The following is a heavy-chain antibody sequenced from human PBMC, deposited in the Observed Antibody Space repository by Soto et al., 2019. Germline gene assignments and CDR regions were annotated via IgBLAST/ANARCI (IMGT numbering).Heavy chain of an antibody. V-gene: IGHV4-4*07. J-gene: IGHJ1*01. D-gene: IGHD1-1*01. CDR1: DGNIGGYY. CDR2: IYTSGST. Sequence: SVTLSVTWTVADGNIGGYYGSWILQKAGKGLEWIGRIYTSGSTNYNPSLKSRVTMSVDTSKNQFSLKLSSVTAADTAIYYCARVRQGCSANNCYFEPWGQGTQVTGSS. CDR3: ARVRQGCSANNCYFEP.